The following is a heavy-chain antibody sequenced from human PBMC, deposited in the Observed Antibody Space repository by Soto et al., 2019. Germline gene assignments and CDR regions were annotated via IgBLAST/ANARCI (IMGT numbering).Heavy chain of an antibody. CDR3: AREGGTMVRGWHYYYYMDV. J-gene: IGHJ6*03. CDR1: GGTFSSYT. CDR2: IIPILGIA. Sequence: QVQLVQSGAEVKKPGSSVKVSCKASGGTFSSYTISWVRQAPGQGLEWMGRIIPILGIANYAQKFQGRVTITADKSTGTAYMELSSLRSEDTAVYYCAREGGTMVRGWHYYYYMDVWGKGTTVTVSS. D-gene: IGHD3-10*01. V-gene: IGHV1-69*08.